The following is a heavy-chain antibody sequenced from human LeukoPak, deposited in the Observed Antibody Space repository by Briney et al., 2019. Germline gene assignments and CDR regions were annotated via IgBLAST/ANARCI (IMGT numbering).Heavy chain of an antibody. CDR2: ISTNVGGT. CDR3: AREGSSSWYGRSYFDY. V-gene: IGHV3-23*01. Sequence: GGSLRLSCAASGFTFSSYAMSWVRQAPGKGLEWVSTISTNVGGTYYADSVKGRFTISRDNSKNTLYLQMNSLRAEDTVVYYCAREGSSSWYGRSYFDYWGQGTLVTVSS. J-gene: IGHJ4*02. CDR1: GFTFSSYA. D-gene: IGHD6-13*01.